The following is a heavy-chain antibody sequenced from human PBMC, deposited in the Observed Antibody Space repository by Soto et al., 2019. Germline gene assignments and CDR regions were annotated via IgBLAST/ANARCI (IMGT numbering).Heavy chain of an antibody. D-gene: IGHD5-18*01. CDR2: IYYSGST. Sequence: SETLSLTCTVSGGSISSYYWSWIRQPPGKGLEWIGYIYYSGSTNYNPSLKSRVTISVDTSKNQFSLKLSSVTAADTAVYYCAILQPPNDYWGQGTLVTVSS. CDR3: AILQPPNDY. J-gene: IGHJ4*02. V-gene: IGHV4-59*01. CDR1: GGSISSYY.